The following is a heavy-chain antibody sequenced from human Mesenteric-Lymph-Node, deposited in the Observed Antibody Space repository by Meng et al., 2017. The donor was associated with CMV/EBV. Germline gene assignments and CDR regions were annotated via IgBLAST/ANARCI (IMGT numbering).Heavy chain of an antibody. Sequence: FTFSSYWMHWVRQAPGKGLVWVARMNSDGRTVDYADSVKGRFTISRDNAKNTLYLHMSSLRAEDTAVYYCAKDDRKIRYFDWLLRSWGQGTLVTVSS. CDR3: AKDDRKIRYFDWLLRS. V-gene: IGHV3-74*01. CDR1: FTFSSYW. D-gene: IGHD3-9*01. CDR2: MNSDGRTV. J-gene: IGHJ5*02.